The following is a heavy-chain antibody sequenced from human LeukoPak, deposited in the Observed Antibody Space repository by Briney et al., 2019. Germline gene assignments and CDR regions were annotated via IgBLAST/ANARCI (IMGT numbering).Heavy chain of an antibody. CDR2: SHYSGST. CDR1: GGSISTYY. J-gene: IGHJ6*02. Sequence: TSETLSLTCTVPGGSISTYYWTWIRQPPGKGLEWIGFSHYSGSTNYNPSLKSRVTISVDTSTNQFSLKLNSVTAADTAVFYCARAPRGESDAASGFYGVDVWGQGTTVTVS. D-gene: IGHD3-22*01. CDR3: ARAPRGESDAASGFYGVDV. V-gene: IGHV4-59*01.